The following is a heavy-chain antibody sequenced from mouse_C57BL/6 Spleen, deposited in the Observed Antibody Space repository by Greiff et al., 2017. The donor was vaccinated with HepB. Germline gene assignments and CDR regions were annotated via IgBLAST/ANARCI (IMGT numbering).Heavy chain of an antibody. V-gene: IGHV1-52*01. CDR1: GYTFTSYW. CDR3: ARLDTDFYGSSYGYFDY. D-gene: IGHD1-1*01. Sequence: QVQLQQPGAELVRPGSSVKLSCKASGYTFTSYWMHWVKQRPIQGLEWIGNIDPSDSETHYNQKFKDKATLTVDKSSSTAYMQLSSLTSEDSAVYYCARLDTDFYGSSYGYFDYWGQGTTLTVSS. J-gene: IGHJ2*01. CDR2: IDPSDSET.